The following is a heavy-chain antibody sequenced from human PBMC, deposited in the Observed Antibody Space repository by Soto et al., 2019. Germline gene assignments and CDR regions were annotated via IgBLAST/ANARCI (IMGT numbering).Heavy chain of an antibody. J-gene: IGHJ4*02. CDR3: AKEYYDSSGYYYFDY. D-gene: IGHD3-22*01. Sequence: LRLSCAASGFTFSSYGMHWVRQAPGKGLEWVAVISYDGSSKYYADSVKGRFTISRDNSKNTLYLQMNSLRAEDTAVYYCAKEYYDSSGYYYFDYWGQGTLVTVSS. CDR2: ISYDGSSK. V-gene: IGHV3-30*18. CDR1: GFTFSSYG.